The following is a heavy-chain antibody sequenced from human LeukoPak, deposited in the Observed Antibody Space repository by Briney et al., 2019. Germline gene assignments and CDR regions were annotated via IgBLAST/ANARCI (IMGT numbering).Heavy chain of an antibody. CDR3: ARAGRGYSYGYSDGTYDY. J-gene: IGHJ4*02. CDR2: IYSGGST. CDR1: GFTVSSNY. V-gene: IGHV3-53*01. Sequence: GGSLRLSCAASGFTVSSNYMSWVRQAPGKGLEWVSVIYSGGSTYYADSVKGRFTLSRDNSKNTLYLQMNSLRAEDTAVYYCARAGRGYSYGYSDGTYDYWGQGTLVTVSS. D-gene: IGHD5-18*01.